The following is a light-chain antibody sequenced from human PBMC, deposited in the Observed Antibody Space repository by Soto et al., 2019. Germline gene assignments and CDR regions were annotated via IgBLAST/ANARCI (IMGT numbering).Light chain of an antibody. Sequence: PGERATLSCRASQSVTSTYLAWYQQKPGQAPRLLISGASTRATGTPARFSGSGSGTEFTLTITSLQSEDFALYYCQQYHNLWTFGQGTKVDIK. CDR2: GAS. V-gene: IGKV3-15*01. J-gene: IGKJ1*01. CDR3: QQYHNLWT. CDR1: QSVTSTY.